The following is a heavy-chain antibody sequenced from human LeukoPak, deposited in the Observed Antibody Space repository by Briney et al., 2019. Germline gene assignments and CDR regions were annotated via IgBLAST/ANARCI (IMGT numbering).Heavy chain of an antibody. CDR2: IYHGGST. V-gene: IGHV4-38-2*01. CDR3: ARRRLMGSYYFDY. CDR1: GYSISSGYY. J-gene: IGHJ4*02. Sequence: SETLSLTCAVSGYSISSGYYWGWIRQPPGKGLEWIGSIYHGGSTYYNPSHKSRVTISVDTSKNQLSLKPSSVTAADTAVYYCARRRLMGSYYFDYWGQGTLVTVSS. D-gene: IGHD1-26*01.